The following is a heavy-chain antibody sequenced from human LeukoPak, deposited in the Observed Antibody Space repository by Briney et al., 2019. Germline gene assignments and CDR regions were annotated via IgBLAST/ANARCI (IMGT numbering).Heavy chain of an antibody. CDR3: ARDQGYYGSGSYLGPYYYYGMDV. CDR2: ISSSSSYI. D-gene: IGHD3-10*01. Sequence: GGSLRLSCAASGFTFSSYSMNWVRQAPGKGLEGVSSISSSSSYIYYADSVKGRFTISRDNAKNSLYLQMNSLRAEATAVYYCARDQGYYGSGSYLGPYYYYGMDVWGKGTTVTVSS. J-gene: IGHJ6*04. V-gene: IGHV3-21*01. CDR1: GFTFSSYS.